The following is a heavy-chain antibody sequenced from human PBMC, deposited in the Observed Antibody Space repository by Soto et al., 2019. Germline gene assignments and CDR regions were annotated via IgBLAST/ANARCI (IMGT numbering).Heavy chain of an antibody. CDR3: ARVDHRGHFAILTDY. CDR1: GDSLSSGGHY. J-gene: IGHJ4*02. V-gene: IGHV4-31*03. D-gene: IGHD3-9*01. CDR2: IYDSVNT. Sequence: TLSLTCTVSGDSLSSGGHYWSWIRQHPGKGLEWIGHIYDSVNTYYSPSLRSRVTISADMSKNQFSLNLRSVTAADTAVYYCARVDHRGHFAILTDYWGQGTLVTVSS.